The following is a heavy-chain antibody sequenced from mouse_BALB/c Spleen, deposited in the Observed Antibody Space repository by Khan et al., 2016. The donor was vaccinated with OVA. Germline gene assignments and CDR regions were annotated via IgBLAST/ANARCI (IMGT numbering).Heavy chain of an antibody. Sequence: EVQLQQSGPELVKPGASVKMSCKASGYTFTSYVMHWVKQKPGLGLEWIGYIYPFNDDTKYNEKFKGKATLTSDKYSTTAYMELNSLTSEDSAVYRVAPVGSYYVSFAYWGQGTLVTVSA. CDR1: GYTFTSYV. D-gene: IGHD2-12*01. J-gene: IGHJ3*01. CDR3: APVGSYYVSFAY. V-gene: IGHV1S136*01. CDR2: IYPFNDDT.